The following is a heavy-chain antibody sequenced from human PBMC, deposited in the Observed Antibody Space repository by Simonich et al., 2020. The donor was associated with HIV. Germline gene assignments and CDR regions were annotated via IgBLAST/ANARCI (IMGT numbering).Heavy chain of an antibody. V-gene: IGHV4-34*01. CDR2: INHSGIT. J-gene: IGHJ4*02. CDR3: ARRDRELILYFDY. CDR1: GGSFSGYY. D-gene: IGHD3-3*01. Sequence: QVQLQQWGAGLLKPSETLSLTCAVYGGSFSGYYWSWIRPPPGKGLEWIGEINHSGITNYKSSFNSRATISVDKSKNQFSLKLSSVTAADTAIYYCARRDRELILYFDYWGQGNLVTVSS.